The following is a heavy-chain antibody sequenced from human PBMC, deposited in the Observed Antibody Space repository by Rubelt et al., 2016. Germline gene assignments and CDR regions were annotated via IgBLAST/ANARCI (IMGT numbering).Heavy chain of an antibody. Sequence: SRGGLVQPGGSLRLSCAASGFTFDEYAMHWVRQAPGKGLEWVSLISGDGGSSNYAESVKGRFTISRDNSKNSLYLQMNSLRTEDTAFYYCAKDYSSGWYDYWGQGTLVTVSS. CDR3: AKDYSSGWYDY. J-gene: IGHJ4*02. D-gene: IGHD6-19*01. V-gene: IGHV3-43*02. CDR1: GFTFDEYA. CDR2: ISGDGGSS.